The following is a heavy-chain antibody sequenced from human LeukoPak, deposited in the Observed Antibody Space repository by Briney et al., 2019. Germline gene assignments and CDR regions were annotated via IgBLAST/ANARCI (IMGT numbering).Heavy chain of an antibody. V-gene: IGHV3-74*01. CDR3: TRDLRIAAGRPFDY. CDR2: INSDGSSI. D-gene: IGHD6-13*01. Sequence: PGGSLRLSCAASGFTFSSYWMHWVRQVPGKGLVWVSRINSDGSSITYTDSVKGRFTISRDNAKNTLCLQMSSLRAEDTAMYFCTRDLRIAAGRPFDYWGQGTLVTVSS. CDR1: GFTFSSYW. J-gene: IGHJ4*02.